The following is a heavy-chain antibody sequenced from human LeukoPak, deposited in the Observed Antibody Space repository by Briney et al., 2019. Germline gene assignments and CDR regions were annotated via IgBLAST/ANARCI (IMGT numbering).Heavy chain of an antibody. Sequence: PGGSLRLSCAASGFTFSSYEFNWVRQAPGKGLECVSYISRSGRTIFYAVSVKGQVGTSRDNATNSLYLQMNSLRAEDTAVYHCARGDGYCSSTSCYAGPSYGLDVWGQGTTATVSS. J-gene: IGHJ6*02. V-gene: IGHV3-48*03. CDR3: ARGDGYCSSTSCYAGPSYGLDV. CDR2: ISRSGRTI. D-gene: IGHD2-2*03. CDR1: GFTFSSYE.